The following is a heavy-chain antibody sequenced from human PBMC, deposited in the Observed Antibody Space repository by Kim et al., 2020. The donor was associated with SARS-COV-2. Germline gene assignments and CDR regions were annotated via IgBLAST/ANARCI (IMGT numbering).Heavy chain of an antibody. CDR1: GFTFSSYA. Sequence: GGSLRLSCAASGFTFSSYAMSWVRQAPGKGLEWVSAISGSGGSTYYADSVKGRFTISRDNSKNTLYLQMNSLRAEDTAVYYCAKSNLPGSGWYPPAPDGYWGQGTLVTVSS. D-gene: IGHD6-19*01. J-gene: IGHJ4*02. CDR3: AKSNLPGSGWYPPAPDGY. V-gene: IGHV3-23*01. CDR2: ISGSGGST.